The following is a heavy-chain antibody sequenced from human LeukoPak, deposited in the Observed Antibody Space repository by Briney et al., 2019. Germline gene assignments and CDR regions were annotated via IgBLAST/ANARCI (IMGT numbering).Heavy chain of an antibody. CDR1: GGSFSDYY. D-gene: IGHD3-3*01. CDR2: INHSGST. V-gene: IGHV4-34*01. CDR3: ARDRITIFGVVDV. Sequence: SETLSLTCAVYGGSFSDYYWSWIRQPPGKGPEWIGKINHSGSTNYNPSLKSRVTISVDTSKNQFSLNLSSVTAADTAVYYCARDRITIFGVVDVWGKGTTVIVSS. J-gene: IGHJ6*04.